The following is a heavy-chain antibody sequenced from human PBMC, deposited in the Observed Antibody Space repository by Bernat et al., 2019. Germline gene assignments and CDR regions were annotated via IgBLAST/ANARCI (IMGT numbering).Heavy chain of an antibody. J-gene: IGHJ4*02. D-gene: IGHD2-15*01. CDR2: IYYSGSA. V-gene: IGHV4-39*07. CDR1: GGSITSSSYY. CDR3: ARGYDSSGGSSALDY. Sequence: QLQLQESGPGLVKPSETLSLTCTVSGGSITSSSYYWGWIRQPPGQGLEWIGSIYYSGSAYYNPSLRSRVTISVDTSKNQFSLKLSSVTAADTAVYYCARGYDSSGGSSALDYWGQGTLVTVSS.